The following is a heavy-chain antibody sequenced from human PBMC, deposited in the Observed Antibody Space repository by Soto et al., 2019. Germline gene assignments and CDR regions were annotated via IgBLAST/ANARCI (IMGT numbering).Heavy chain of an antibody. CDR3: ARERSGRAEH. J-gene: IGHJ1*01. V-gene: IGHV3-48*01. Sequence: PGGSLRLSCAASGFTFSSYSMNWVRQAPGKGLEWVSYISSSSSTIYYADSVKGRFTISRDNAKNSLYLQMNSLRAEDTAVYYCARERSGRAEHWGQGNQVTVSS. CDR1: GFTFSSYS. CDR2: ISSSSSTI. D-gene: IGHD1-26*01.